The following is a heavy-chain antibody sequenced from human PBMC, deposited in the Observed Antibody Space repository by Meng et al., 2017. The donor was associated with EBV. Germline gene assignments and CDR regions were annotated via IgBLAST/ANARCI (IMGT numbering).Heavy chain of an antibody. CDR1: GGPFRYYA. CDR2: FLPRLGAP. Sequence: GELVQSGAEVKRPGPSVKVSCKTSGGPFRYYAISWVRQAPGQGLEWLGGFLPRLGAPNYAQKFHGRVKITADESTSTHYMDLSSLRSEDTAIYYCASESGRGYTPDYWGQGTLVTVSS. CDR3: ASESGRGYTPDY. V-gene: IGHV1-69*01. J-gene: IGHJ4*02. D-gene: IGHD3-10*01.